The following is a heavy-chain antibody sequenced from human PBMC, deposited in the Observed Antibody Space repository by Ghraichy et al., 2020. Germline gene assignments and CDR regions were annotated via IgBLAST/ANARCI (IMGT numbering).Heavy chain of an antibody. CDR3: ARGGNYYDSSGIPANWFDP. J-gene: IGHJ5*02. V-gene: IGHV4-59*01. D-gene: IGHD3-22*01. Sequence: SETLSLTCTVSGGSIYSYYWSWIRQPPGKGLEWIGYIYYSGSTNYNPSLKSRVTISVDTSKKQFSLKLSSVTAADTAVYYCARGGNYYDSSGIPANWFDPWGQGTLVTVSS. CDR2: IYYSGST. CDR1: GGSIYSYY.